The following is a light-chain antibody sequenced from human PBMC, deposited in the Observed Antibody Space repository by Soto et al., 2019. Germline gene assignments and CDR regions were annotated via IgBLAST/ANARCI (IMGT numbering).Light chain of an antibody. J-gene: IGKJ5*01. V-gene: IGKV3-11*01. CDR1: QSVSSS. CDR3: QQRSHWQIT. CDR2: DAS. Sequence: EIVLTQSPATLSLSPGERATLSCRASQSVSSSLAWYQQKPGQAPRLLIYDASNRAAGIPARFSGSGSGTDFTLPISRLWPEDFAVYDCQQRSHWQITFGQGTRLEIK.